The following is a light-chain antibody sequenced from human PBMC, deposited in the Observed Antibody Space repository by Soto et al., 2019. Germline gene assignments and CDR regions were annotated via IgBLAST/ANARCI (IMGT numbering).Light chain of an antibody. CDR1: SSDFCTYYF. Sequence: QSVLTQPRSVYGSPGQSVTVSCAGTSSDFCTYYFISWYQQHPGKAPRLMIFHLSELPSGVPDRLHGYKSANTASLNISGLQAEDAPDYYSCLYAVRFYVFGTGTKVTVL. V-gene: IGLV2-11*01. J-gene: IGLJ1*01. CDR2: HLS. CDR3: CLYAVRFYV.